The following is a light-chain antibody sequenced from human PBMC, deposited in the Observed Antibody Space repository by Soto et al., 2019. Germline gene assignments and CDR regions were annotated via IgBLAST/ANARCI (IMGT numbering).Light chain of an antibody. CDR1: SSDVGGYNY. Sequence: QSALTQPPSASGSPGQSVTISCTGTSSDVGGYNYVSWYQQDPGKAPKLMIYEVNKRPSGVPDRFSGSKSGNTASLTVSGLQAADEADYYCSSYAGSDNYVVFGGGTKLTVL. V-gene: IGLV2-8*01. J-gene: IGLJ2*01. CDR3: SSYAGSDNYVV. CDR2: EVN.